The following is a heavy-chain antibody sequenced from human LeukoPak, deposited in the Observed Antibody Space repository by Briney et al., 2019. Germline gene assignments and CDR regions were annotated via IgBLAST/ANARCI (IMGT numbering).Heavy chain of an antibody. D-gene: IGHD3-3*01. CDR2: IYYSGST. Sequence: SETLSLTCTVSGGSISSYYWSWIRQPPGKGLEWIGYIYYSGSTNYNPSLKSRVTISVDTSKNQFSLKLSSVTAADTAVYYCARHTPLTIFGVAPFDYWGQGTLVTVSS. V-gene: IGHV4-59*08. J-gene: IGHJ4*02. CDR1: GGSISSYY. CDR3: ARHTPLTIFGVAPFDY.